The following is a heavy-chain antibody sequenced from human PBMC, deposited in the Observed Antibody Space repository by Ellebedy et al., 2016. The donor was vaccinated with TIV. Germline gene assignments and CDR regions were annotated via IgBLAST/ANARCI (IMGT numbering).Heavy chain of an antibody. CDR1: TFTFGTYA. CDR3: AKSANGYTVGAFDI. V-gene: IGHV3-23*01. D-gene: IGHD5-24*01. Sequence: PGGSLRLSCAASTFTFGTYAMTWVRQAPGKGLQWVSSISVSGDKTYYTDSAKGRFTISRDNSKNTLYLQMNSLKAEDTAAYYCAKSANGYTVGAFDIWGQGTMVTVSS. CDR2: ISVSGDKT. J-gene: IGHJ3*02.